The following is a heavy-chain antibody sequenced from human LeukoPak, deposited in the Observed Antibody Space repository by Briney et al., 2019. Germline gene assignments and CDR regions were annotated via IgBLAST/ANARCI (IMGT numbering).Heavy chain of an antibody. Sequence: GGSLRLSCVVSGLVFNDAWMSWVRQAPGKGLEWVGRITSSGATDYAAPVKGRFSISRDNSKSTFYLQMNSLETDDTAMYYCTWMATVRTVAFWGQGTLVTVSS. CDR3: TWMATVRTVAF. J-gene: IGHJ4*02. CDR1: GLVFNDAW. V-gene: IGHV3-15*01. CDR2: ITSSGAT. D-gene: IGHD4-17*01.